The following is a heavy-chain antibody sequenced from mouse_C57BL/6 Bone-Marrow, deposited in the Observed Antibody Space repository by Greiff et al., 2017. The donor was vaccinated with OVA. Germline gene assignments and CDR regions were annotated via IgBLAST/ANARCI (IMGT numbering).Heavy chain of an antibody. V-gene: IGHV5-6*01. CDR3: ARPDYGSSHWYFDV. J-gene: IGHJ1*03. CDR2: ISSGGSYT. D-gene: IGHD1-1*01. Sequence: EVMLVESGGDLVKPGGSLKLSCAASGFTFSSYGMSWVRQTPDKRLEWVATISSGGSYTYYPDSVKGRFTISSDNAKNTLYLQMSSLKSEDTAMYYCARPDYGSSHWYFDVWGTGTTVTVSS. CDR1: GFTFSSYG.